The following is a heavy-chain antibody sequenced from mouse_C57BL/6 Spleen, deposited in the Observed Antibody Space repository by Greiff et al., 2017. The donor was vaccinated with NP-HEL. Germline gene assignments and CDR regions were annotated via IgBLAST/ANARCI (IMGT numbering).Heavy chain of an antibody. CDR2: IDPSDSET. CDR1: GYTFTSYW. V-gene: IGHV1-52*01. J-gene: IGHJ3*01. Sequence: QVHVKQPGAELVRPGSSVKLSCKASGYTFTSYWMHWVKQRPIQGLEWIGNIDPSDSETHYNQKFKDKATLTVDKSSSTAYMQLSSLTSEDSAVYYCARGALHYPFAYWGQGTLATVSA. D-gene: IGHD1-1*01. CDR3: ARGALHYPFAY.